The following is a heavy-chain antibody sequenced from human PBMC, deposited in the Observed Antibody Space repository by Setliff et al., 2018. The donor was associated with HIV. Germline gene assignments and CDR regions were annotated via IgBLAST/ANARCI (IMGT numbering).Heavy chain of an antibody. V-gene: IGHV4-4*07. CDR1: DDPISSYY. Sequence: SETLSLTCYVTDDPISSYYWSWVRQPDGKGLEWIGRLYVSGDTNYNPSLKSRVTMSLDTSKKHFSLNLKSVTAADTAVYYCALTGHRLLRGYMDFWGKGTTVTVSS. CDR2: LYVSGDT. CDR3: ALTGHRLLRGYMDF. D-gene: IGHD2-15*01. J-gene: IGHJ6*03.